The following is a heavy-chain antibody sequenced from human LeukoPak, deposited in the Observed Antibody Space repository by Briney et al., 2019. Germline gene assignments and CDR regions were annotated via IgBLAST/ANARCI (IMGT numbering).Heavy chain of an antibody. Sequence: PGGSLRLSCAASGFTFSSYSMNWVRQAPGKGLEWVSYISSSSSIIYYADSVKGRFTISRDNAKNSLYLQMNSLRAEDTAVYYCARRHYGSYKNPDAFDIWGQGTMVTVSS. CDR3: ARRHYGSYKNPDAFDI. J-gene: IGHJ3*02. CDR1: GFTFSSYS. D-gene: IGHD1-26*01. CDR2: ISSSSSII. V-gene: IGHV3-48*04.